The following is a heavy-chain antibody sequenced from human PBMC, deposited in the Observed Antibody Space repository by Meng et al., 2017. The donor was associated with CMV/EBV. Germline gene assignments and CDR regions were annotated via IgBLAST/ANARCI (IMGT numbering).Heavy chain of an antibody. D-gene: IGHD3-22*01. J-gene: IGHJ4*02. CDR2: INHSGST. Sequence: SQTPSLTCAVYGGSFSGYYWSWIRQPPGKGLEWIGEINHSGSTNYNPSLKSRVTISVDTSKNQFSLKLSSVTAADTAVYYCARVAEGYYYDSSGYRPPFDYWGQGTLVTVSS. CDR3: ARVAEGYYYDSSGYRPPFDY. V-gene: IGHV4-34*01. CDR1: GGSFSGYY.